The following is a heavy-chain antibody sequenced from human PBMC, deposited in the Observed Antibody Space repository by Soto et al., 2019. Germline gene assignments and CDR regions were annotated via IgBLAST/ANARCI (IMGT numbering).Heavy chain of an antibody. CDR3: ARVKVGDLFRFNWFFDL. D-gene: IGHD3-3*01. CDR1: GGSISGYY. V-gene: IGHV4-59*08. Sequence: PSETLSLTCTISGGSISGYYWTWIRQSPEKGLEYIGYIYSGNTNYNPSLNSRVTISVDTSKNQFSLKLSSVTAADTAVYYCARVKVGDLFRFNWFFDLWGRGTLVTVSS. CDR2: IYSGNT. J-gene: IGHJ2*01.